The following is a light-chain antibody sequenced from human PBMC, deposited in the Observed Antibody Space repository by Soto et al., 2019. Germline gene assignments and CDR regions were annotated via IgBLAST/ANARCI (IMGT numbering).Light chain of an antibody. CDR2: AAS. CDR3: QQSYSTPLT. J-gene: IGKJ4*01. CDR1: QSIGGF. Sequence: DIQMTESPSTLSASVGDSVTITCWASQSIGGFLNWYQQKLGKAPKVLIYAASSLQSGVPSRFSGSGSGTDFTLTISSLKPEDFETYYCQQSYSTPLTFGGGTKVDIK. V-gene: IGKV1-39*01.